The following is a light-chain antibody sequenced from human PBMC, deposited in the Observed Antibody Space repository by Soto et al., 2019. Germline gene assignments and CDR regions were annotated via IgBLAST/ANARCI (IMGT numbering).Light chain of an antibody. V-gene: IGKV3-20*01. CDR2: GAS. CDR3: QQYGSPPFT. J-gene: IGKJ3*01. CDR1: QSVNSNY. Sequence: EIVLTQSPGTLALSPGERATLSCRASQSVNSNYLTWYQQKRGQAPRLLIHGASSRATGIPDRFSGSGSGTDFTLTISRLEPEDFAVYYCQQYGSPPFTFGPGTKVGIK.